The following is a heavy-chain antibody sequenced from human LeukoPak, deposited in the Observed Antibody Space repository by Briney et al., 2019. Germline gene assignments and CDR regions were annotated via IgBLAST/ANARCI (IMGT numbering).Heavy chain of an antibody. CDR1: GFDFSSNW. V-gene: IGHV3-74*01. CDR2: IKGDGIST. CDR3: AKSAYSTAWYVGY. Sequence: PGGSLRLSCAASGFDFSSNWMHWVRHAPGQGLVWVSRIKGDGISTNYADSVKGRFTISRDIAKNTLYLQMNSLRAEDTAVYYCAKSAYSTAWYVGYWGQGTLVTVSS. J-gene: IGHJ4*02. D-gene: IGHD6-19*01.